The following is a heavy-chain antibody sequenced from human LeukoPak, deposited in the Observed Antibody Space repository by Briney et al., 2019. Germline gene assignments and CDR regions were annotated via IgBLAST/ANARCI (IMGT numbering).Heavy chain of an antibody. CDR3: AKDYYDFWSGGYYYYYGMDV. J-gene: IGHJ6*02. Sequence: PGGSLRLSCAASGFTFSSCVMHWVRQAPGKGLEWVAVISYDGGNKYYADSVKGRFTISRDNSKNTLYLQMNSLRSDDTAVYYCAKDYYDFWSGGYYYYYGMDVWGQGTTVTVSS. D-gene: IGHD3-3*01. V-gene: IGHV3-30*18. CDR2: ISYDGGNK. CDR1: GFTFSSCV.